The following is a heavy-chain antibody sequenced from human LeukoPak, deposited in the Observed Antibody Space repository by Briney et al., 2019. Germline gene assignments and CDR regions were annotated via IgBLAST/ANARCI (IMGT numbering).Heavy chain of an antibody. J-gene: IGHJ5*02. Sequence: PSGTLSLTCAISGGSISSSNWWSWVRQPPGKGLEWIGEIYHSGSTNHNPSLKSRVTISVDKSKNQFSLKLSSVTAADTAVYYCARDYGDHGHNWFDPWGQGTLVTVSS. D-gene: IGHD4-17*01. CDR3: ARDYGDHGHNWFDP. CDR1: GGSISSSNW. CDR2: IYHSGST. V-gene: IGHV4-4*02.